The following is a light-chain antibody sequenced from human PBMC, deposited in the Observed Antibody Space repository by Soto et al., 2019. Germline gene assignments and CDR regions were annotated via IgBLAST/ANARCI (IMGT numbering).Light chain of an antibody. CDR3: QQYSSSPT. Sequence: EIVLTQSPGTLSLSPGERATLSCRSSQSVSSSYLAWYQQKPGQAPRLLIYDASSRATGIPDRFSGSGTGTDFPLTISRVEHEDFGEYCCQQYSSSPTFGQGTKVEIK. CDR2: DAS. J-gene: IGKJ1*01. CDR1: QSVSSSY. V-gene: IGKV3-20*01.